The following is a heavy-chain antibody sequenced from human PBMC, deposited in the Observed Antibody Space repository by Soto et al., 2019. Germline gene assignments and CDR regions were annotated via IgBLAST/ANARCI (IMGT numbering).Heavy chain of an antibody. D-gene: IGHD2-2*01. V-gene: IGHV1-2*02. J-gene: IGHJ6*02. Sequence: ASVKVSCKASGYTFTGYYMHWVRQAPGQGLEWMGWINPNSGGTNYAQKFQGRVTMTRDTSISTAYMELSRLRSDDTAVYYCARVVKDRGTGTSRYCSSTSCSYYGIDVWGQGTTVTVSS. CDR2: INPNSGGT. CDR1: GYTFTGYY. CDR3: ARVVKDRGTGTSRYCSSTSCSYYGIDV.